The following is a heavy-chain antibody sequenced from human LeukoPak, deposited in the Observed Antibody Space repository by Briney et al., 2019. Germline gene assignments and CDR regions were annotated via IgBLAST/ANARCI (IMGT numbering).Heavy chain of an antibody. J-gene: IGHJ3*02. CDR1: GGPISSYY. D-gene: IGHD3-3*01. CDR3: ARAAREVLRFLEWLSPAAFDI. V-gene: IGHV4-59*01. Sequence: SETLSLTCTVSGGPISSYYWSWIRQPPGKGLEWIGYIYYSGSTNYNPSLKSRVTISVDTSKNQFSLKLSSVTAADTAVYYWARAAREVLRFLEWLSPAAFDIWGQGTMVTVSS. CDR2: IYYSGST.